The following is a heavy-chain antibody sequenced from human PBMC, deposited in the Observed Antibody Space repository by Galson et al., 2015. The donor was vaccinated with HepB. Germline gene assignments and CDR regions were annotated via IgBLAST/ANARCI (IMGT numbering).Heavy chain of an antibody. Sequence: LRLSCAASGFTFSSYRMSWVRQAPGKGLEWVANIKQDGSEKYYVDSVKGRFTISRDNAKNSLYLQMNSLRAEDTAVYYCAREAWELNWALDAFDIWGQGTMVTVSS. CDR2: IKQDGSEK. CDR1: GFTFSSYR. J-gene: IGHJ3*02. D-gene: IGHD1-26*01. V-gene: IGHV3-7*01. CDR3: AREAWELNWALDAFDI.